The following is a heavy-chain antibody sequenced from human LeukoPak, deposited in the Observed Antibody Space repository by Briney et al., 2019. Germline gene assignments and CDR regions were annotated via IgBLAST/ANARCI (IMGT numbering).Heavy chain of an antibody. V-gene: IGHV4-39*01. D-gene: IGHD3-10*01. CDR1: GGSISSSSYY. J-gene: IGHJ6*03. CDR3: ARHQRLGFGAPYYMDV. Sequence: SQTLSLTCTVSGGSISSSSYYWGWIRQPPGKGLEWIGSIYYSGSTYYNPSLKSRVTMSVDTSKNQFSLKLSSVTAADTAVYYCARHQRLGFGAPYYMDVWGKGTTVTVSS. CDR2: IYYSGST.